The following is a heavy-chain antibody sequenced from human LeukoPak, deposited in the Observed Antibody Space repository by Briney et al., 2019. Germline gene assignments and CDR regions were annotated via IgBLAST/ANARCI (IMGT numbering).Heavy chain of an antibody. CDR3: ARHVDQWLGTDY. D-gene: IGHD6-19*01. V-gene: IGHV4-59*08. J-gene: IGHJ4*02. Sequence: SETLSLTCTVSGGSISSNYWSWIRQPPGKGLEWIGYISYSGSTNYYPSLKSRVTISVDTSKNQFSLKLSSVTAADTAFYFCARHVDQWLGTDYWGQGTLVTVSS. CDR2: ISYSGST. CDR1: GGSISSNY.